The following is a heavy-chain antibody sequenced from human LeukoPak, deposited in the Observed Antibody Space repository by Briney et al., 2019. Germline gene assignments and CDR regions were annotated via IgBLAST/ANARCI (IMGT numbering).Heavy chain of an antibody. CDR1: GYSFTSYD. D-gene: IGHD1-26*01. V-gene: IGHV1-18*01. CDR2: VSAYNGNT. Sequence: ASVKVSCKASGYSFTSYDISSVRQAPGQGLEWMGWVSAYNGNTDYAQKFQGRVTMTTDTSTTTAYMELRSLKSDDTAVYYCARGPLSGSYGDYWGQGTLVTVSS. J-gene: IGHJ4*02. CDR3: ARGPLSGSYGDY.